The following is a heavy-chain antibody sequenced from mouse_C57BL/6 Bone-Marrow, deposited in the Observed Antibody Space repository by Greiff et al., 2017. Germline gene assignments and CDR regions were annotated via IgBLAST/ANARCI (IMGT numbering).Heavy chain of an antibody. D-gene: IGHD4-1*01. V-gene: IGHV1-82*01. CDR2: IYPGDGDT. J-gene: IGHJ3*01. CDR3: ARNWDARD. Sequence: QVQLQQSGPELVKPGASVKISCKASGYAFSSSWMNWVKQRPGKGLEWIGRIYPGDGDTNYNGKFKGKATLTADKSSSTAYMQLSSLTSEDSAVYFCARNWDARDWGQGTLVTVSA. CDR1: GYAFSSSW.